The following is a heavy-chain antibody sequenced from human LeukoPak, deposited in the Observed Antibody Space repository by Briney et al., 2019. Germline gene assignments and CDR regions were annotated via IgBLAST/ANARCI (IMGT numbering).Heavy chain of an antibody. D-gene: IGHD1-7*01. V-gene: IGHV4-39*07. J-gene: IGHJ4*02. CDR3: ARKQTGTMYDV. Sequence: SETLSLTCIVPGDYISSRIYYWAWIRQSPGKGLEWIGTFPSGGSAYYDPSLTSRVSISKDTSDNQFSLRLYSVTAADTADYYCARKQTGTMYDVWGQGTQVTVSS. CDR1: GDYISSRIYY. CDR2: FPSGGSA.